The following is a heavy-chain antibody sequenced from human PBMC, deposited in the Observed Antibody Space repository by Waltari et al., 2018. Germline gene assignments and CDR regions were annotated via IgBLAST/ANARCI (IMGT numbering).Heavy chain of an antibody. Sequence: QVQLQASGPGLVKPSETLSLPCAVSGYSISSGYWWGWIRQPPGKGLEWIASIYYTGTTTHYTPSLRSRVTISADTSKNQFSLRLTSVTAADTAIYYCANNEWGLPVDWGQGTLVTVSS. J-gene: IGHJ4*02. CDR3: ANNEWGLPVD. CDR1: GYSISSGYW. D-gene: IGHD1-26*01. V-gene: IGHV4-38-2*01. CDR2: IYYTGTTT.